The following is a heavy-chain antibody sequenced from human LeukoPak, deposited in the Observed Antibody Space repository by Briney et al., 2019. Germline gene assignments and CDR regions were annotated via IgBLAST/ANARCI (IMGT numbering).Heavy chain of an antibody. CDR3: AKPLSVAGTRSANFDY. CDR1: GFTFSSYA. CDR2: ISGSGGST. V-gene: IGHV3-23*01. Sequence: GGSLRLSCAAPGFTFSSYAMSWVRQAPGKGLEWVSAISGSGGSTYYADSVKGRFTISRDNSKNTLYLQMNSLRAEDTAVYYCAKPLSVAGTRSANFDYWGQGTLVTVSS. J-gene: IGHJ4*02. D-gene: IGHD6-19*01.